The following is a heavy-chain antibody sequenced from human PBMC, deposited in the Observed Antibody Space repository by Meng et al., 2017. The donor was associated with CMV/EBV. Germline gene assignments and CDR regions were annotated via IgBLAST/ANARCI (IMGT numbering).Heavy chain of an antibody. CDR3: ARDRDIVATVNYYYYYGMDV. D-gene: IGHD5-12*01. Sequence: GGSLRLSCAASGFTFDDYGMSWVRQAPGKGLEWVSGINWNGGSTGYADSVKGRFTISRDNAKNSLYLQMNSLRAEDTALYYCARDRDIVATVNYYYYYGMDVWGQGTTVTVSS. CDR2: INWNGGST. J-gene: IGHJ6*02. CDR1: GFTFDDYG. V-gene: IGHV3-20*04.